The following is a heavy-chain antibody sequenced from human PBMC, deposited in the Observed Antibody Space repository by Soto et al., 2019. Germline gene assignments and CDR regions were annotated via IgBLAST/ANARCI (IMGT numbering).Heavy chain of an antibody. D-gene: IGHD2-2*01. CDR1: GGSFSGYY. J-gene: IGHJ6*03. CDR2: INHSGST. Sequence: SETLSLTCAVYGGSFSGYYWSWIRQPPGKGLEWIGEINHSGSTNYNPSLKSRVTISVDTSKNQFSLKLSSVTAADTAVYYCASADLPAALPDYYYYMDVWGKGTTVTVSS. CDR3: ASADLPAALPDYYYYMDV. V-gene: IGHV4-34*01.